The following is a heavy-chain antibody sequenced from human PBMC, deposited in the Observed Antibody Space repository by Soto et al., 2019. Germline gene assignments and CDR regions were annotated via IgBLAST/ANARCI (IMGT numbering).Heavy chain of an antibody. J-gene: IGHJ6*03. D-gene: IGHD4-17*01. V-gene: IGHV1-8*01. CDR1: GYTFTSYD. CDR2: MNPNSGNT. CDR3: ARMVTTVTTSAPRVKYYYYMDV. Sequence: ASVKVSCKASGYTFTSYDINWVRQATGQGLEWMGWMNPNSGNTGYAQKFQGRVTMTRKTTISTAYMELSSLRSEDTAVYYCARMVTTVTTSAPRVKYYYYMDVWGKGTTVTVSS.